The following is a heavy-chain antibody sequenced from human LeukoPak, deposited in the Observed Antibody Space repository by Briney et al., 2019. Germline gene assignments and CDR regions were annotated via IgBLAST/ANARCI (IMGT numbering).Heavy chain of an antibody. D-gene: IGHD3-10*01. J-gene: IGHJ4*02. Sequence: PSGTLSLTCAVSGGSISSSNWWSWVRQPPGKGLEWIGEIYHSGSTNYNPSLKSRVTISVDKSENQFSLKLSSVTAADTAVYYCARGHGPGSYGVDYWGQGTLVTVSS. CDR1: GGSISSSNW. CDR2: IYHSGST. CDR3: ARGHGPGSYGVDY. V-gene: IGHV4-4*02.